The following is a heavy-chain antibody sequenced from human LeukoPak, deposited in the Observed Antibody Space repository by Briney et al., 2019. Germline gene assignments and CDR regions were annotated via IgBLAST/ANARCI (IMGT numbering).Heavy chain of an antibody. V-gene: IGHV4-59*01. Sequence: PSETLSLTCTVSGGSISSYYWSWIRQPPGKGREWIGYVYYTGTTNCNPSLKSRVTISVDTSKNQFSLKVMSVTAADTAVYYCARRVRDNSGYYYVDYWGQGTLVTVSS. CDR2: VYYTGTT. D-gene: IGHD3-22*01. J-gene: IGHJ4*02. CDR1: GGSISSYY. CDR3: ARRVRDNSGYYYVDY.